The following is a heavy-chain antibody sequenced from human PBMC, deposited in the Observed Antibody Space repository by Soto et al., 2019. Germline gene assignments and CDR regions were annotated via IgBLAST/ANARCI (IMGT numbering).Heavy chain of an antibody. J-gene: IGHJ5*02. CDR1: GYTFTAYY. V-gene: IGHV1-2*06. CDR3: ASHYGDNGWFDP. CDR2: INPKTGDT. Sequence: ASVKVSCKASGYTFTAYYMYWVRQAPGQGLEWVGRINPKTGDTNYAPEFQGRVTMTRDTSISTAYMELNSLRAEDTAVYYCASHYGDNGWFDPWGQGTLVTVSS. D-gene: IGHD4-17*01.